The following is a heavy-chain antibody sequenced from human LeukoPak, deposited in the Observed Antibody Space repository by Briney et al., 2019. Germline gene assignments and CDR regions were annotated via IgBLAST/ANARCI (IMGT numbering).Heavy chain of an antibody. CDR1: GFTFDDYA. J-gene: IGHJ6*03. CDR3: ARGDYYYYMDV. V-gene: IGHV3-43D*03. CDR2: ISWDGGST. Sequence: GGSLRLSCAASGFTFDDYAMHWVRQAPGKGLEWVSLISWDGGSTYYADSVKGRFTISRDNSKNSLYLQMNSLRAEDTALYYSARGDYYYYMDVWGKGTTVTVSS. D-gene: IGHD3-10*01.